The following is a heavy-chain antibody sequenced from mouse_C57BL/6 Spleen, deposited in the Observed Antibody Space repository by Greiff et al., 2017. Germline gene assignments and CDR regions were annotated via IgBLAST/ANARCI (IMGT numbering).Heavy chain of an antibody. CDR3: ARDATTGVDY. D-gene: IGHD1-1*01. V-gene: IGHV5-4*01. Sequence: EVKVEESGGGLVKPGGSLKLSCAASGFTFSSYAMSWVRQTPEKRLEWVATISDGGSYTYYPDNVKGRFTISRDNAKNNLYLQMSHLTSEDTAMYYCARDATTGVDYWGQGTTLTVSS. CDR2: ISDGGSYT. J-gene: IGHJ2*01. CDR1: GFTFSSYA.